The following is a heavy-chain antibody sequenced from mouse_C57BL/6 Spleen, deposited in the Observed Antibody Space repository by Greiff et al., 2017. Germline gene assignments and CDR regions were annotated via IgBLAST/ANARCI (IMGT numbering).Heavy chain of an antibody. CDR3: ARAYSNYIYYAMDY. D-gene: IGHD2-5*01. CDR2: ISSGSSTI. V-gene: IGHV5-17*01. Sequence: EVKVVESGGGLVKPGGSLKLSCAASGFTFSDYGMHWVRQAPVKGLEWVAYISSGSSTIYYADTVKGRFTISRDNAKNTLFLQMTRLRSEDTAMYYCARAYSNYIYYAMDYWGQGTSVTVSS. J-gene: IGHJ4*01. CDR1: GFTFSDYG.